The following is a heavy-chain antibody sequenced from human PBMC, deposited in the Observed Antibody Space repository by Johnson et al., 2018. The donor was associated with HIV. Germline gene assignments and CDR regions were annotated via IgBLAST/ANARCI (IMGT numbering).Heavy chain of an antibody. Sequence: QVQLVESGGGLVQPGGSLRLSCAASGFTFSDYYMTWIRQAPGKGLEWVSYISSSASGMFYADSVKGRFTISRDNATNSLFLQMSSLKAEATAVYYCARDLRPHCGGGSCVHASDVWGQGTMVTVSS. CDR3: ARDLRPHCGGGSCVHASDV. D-gene: IGHD2-15*01. CDR1: GFTFSDYY. J-gene: IGHJ3*01. CDR2: ISSSASGM. V-gene: IGHV3-11*04.